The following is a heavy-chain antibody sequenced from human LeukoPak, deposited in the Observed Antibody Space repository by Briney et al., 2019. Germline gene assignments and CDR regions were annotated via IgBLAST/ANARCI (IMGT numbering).Heavy chain of an antibody. CDR1: GFTFSSYG. D-gene: IGHD1-26*01. V-gene: IGHV3-33*01. CDR2: IWYDGSNK. Sequence: PGGSLRLSCAASGFTFSSYGLHWVRQAPGKGLEWVAVIWYDGSNKYYADSVKGRFTISRDNSKNTLYLQMSSLRAEDTAVYYCARASGSYDYWGQGTLVTVSS. CDR3: ARASGSYDY. J-gene: IGHJ4*02.